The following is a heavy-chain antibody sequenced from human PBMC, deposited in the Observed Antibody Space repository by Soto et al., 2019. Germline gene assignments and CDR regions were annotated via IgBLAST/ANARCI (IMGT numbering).Heavy chain of an antibody. J-gene: IGHJ1*01. Sequence: ASVKVSCKASGYLFTAYSMHWVRLAPGQGLEWVGVVNPSGGSTKYAQNFQGRVTMTRDTSTTTIYMELSSLRSDDTAIYYCAREENCSGGTCYSEYFHRWGRGTLVTVSS. CDR2: VNPSGGST. D-gene: IGHD2-15*01. V-gene: IGHV1-46*01. CDR1: GYLFTAYS. CDR3: AREENCSGGTCYSEYFHR.